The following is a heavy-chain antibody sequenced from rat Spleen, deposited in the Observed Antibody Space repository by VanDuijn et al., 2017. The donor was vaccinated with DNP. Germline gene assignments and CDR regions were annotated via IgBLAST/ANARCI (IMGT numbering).Heavy chain of an antibody. Sequence: EVLLVESGGGLVQPGRSLKLSCAASGFTYSNYVMAWVRQAPTKGLEWVASISTGGGNTYYRDSVKGRFTISRDNAKNTLYLQMDSLRSEDTATYYCAKVFKLGNYFDYWGQGVMVTVSS. D-gene: IGHD5-1*01. V-gene: IGHV5S23*01. CDR2: ISTGGGNT. CDR3: AKVFKLGNYFDY. CDR1: GFTYSNYV. J-gene: IGHJ2*01.